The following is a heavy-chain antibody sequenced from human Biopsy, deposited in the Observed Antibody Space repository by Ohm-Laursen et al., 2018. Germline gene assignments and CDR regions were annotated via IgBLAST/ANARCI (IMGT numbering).Heavy chain of an antibody. J-gene: IGHJ4*02. CDR1: GFPFSTYA. CDR3: AKDLKWDVSADYFDF. Sequence: SRRLSCAASGFPFSTYAMSWVRQAPGKGLEWVSSINGGGDGTFYADSVKGRFSISRDNSKNTLYLQMKSLRAEDTALYYCAKDLKWDVSADYFDFWGQGTLVTVSS. D-gene: IGHD1-26*01. V-gene: IGHV3-23*01. CDR2: INGGGDGT.